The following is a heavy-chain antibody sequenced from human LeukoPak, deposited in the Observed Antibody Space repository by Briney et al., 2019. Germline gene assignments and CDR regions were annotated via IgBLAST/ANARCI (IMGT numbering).Heavy chain of an antibody. J-gene: IGHJ4*02. CDR3: ARDRDTYYFDY. CDR2: IKQDGSEK. V-gene: IGHV3-7*03. CDR1: GFTFSSYW. Sequence: GGSLRLSCEASGFTFSSYWMSWVRQAPGKGREWVAKIKQDGSEKYYVASVKGRFTISRDNAKNSLYLQMNSLRAEDTAVYYCARDRDTYYFDYWGQGTLVTVSS.